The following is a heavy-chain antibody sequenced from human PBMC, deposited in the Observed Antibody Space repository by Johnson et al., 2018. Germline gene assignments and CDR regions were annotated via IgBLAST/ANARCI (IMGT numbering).Heavy chain of an antibody. CDR1: GFTFSSYA. J-gene: IGHJ3*02. Sequence: QVQLVQSGGGVVQPGRSLRLSCAASGFTFSSYAMHWVRQAPGKGLEWVAVISYDGSNKYYADSVKGRFTISRDNSKNTLYLQMNSLRAEDTAVYYCASGSYYDSSGEAFDIWGQGTMVTVSS. V-gene: IGHV3-30-3*01. CDR2: ISYDGSNK. D-gene: IGHD3-22*01. CDR3: ASGSYYDSSGEAFDI.